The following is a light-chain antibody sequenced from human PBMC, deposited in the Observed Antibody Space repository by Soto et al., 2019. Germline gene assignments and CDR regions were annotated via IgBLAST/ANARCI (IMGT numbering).Light chain of an antibody. Sequence: DIQMTQSPSCLSASVGDRVTITCQASQDISNYLNWYQQKLGKAPKLLIYAASNLETGVPSRFSGSGSGTDFTFTISSLQPEDFATYYCQQYDNLPLTFGGGTRVEIK. CDR2: AAS. V-gene: IGKV1-33*01. J-gene: IGKJ4*01. CDR3: QQYDNLPLT. CDR1: QDISNY.